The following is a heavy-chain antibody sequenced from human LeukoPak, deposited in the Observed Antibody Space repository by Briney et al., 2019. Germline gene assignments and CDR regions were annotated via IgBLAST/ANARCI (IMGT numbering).Heavy chain of an antibody. CDR3: ARVGLYSYGYPYFDY. Sequence: QSGGSLRLSCAASGFTFSTYWMSWVRQAPGKGLEWVANIKQDGSEKYYVDSVKGRFTISRDNAKNSLYLQMNSLRAEDTAVYYCARVGLYSYGYPYFDYWGQGTLVTVSS. D-gene: IGHD5-18*01. CDR1: GFTFSTYW. J-gene: IGHJ4*02. CDR2: IKQDGSEK. V-gene: IGHV3-7*01.